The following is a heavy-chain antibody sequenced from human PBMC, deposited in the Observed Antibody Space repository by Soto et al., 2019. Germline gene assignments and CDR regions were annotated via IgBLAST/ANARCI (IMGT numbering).Heavy chain of an antibody. Sequence: QVQLVQSGAEVKKPGASLKVSCKASGYNFSTYAMHWVRQAPGQRLEWMGWINTVNGNTKYSQKFQGRVTITRDTSASTAYMEVSSLRSEDTAVYYCARLYTMVWGVFDYWGQGTLVTVSS. D-gene: IGHD3-10*01. CDR3: ARLYTMVWGVFDY. CDR1: GYNFSTYA. CDR2: INTVNGNT. V-gene: IGHV1-3*04. J-gene: IGHJ4*02.